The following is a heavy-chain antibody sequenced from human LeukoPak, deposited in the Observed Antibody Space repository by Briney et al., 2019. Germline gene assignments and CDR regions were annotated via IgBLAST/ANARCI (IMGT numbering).Heavy chain of an antibody. CDR3: ANGEGAVTGEFDY. Sequence: PGTSLRLSCAASGFPFSSYGMHWVRQAPGKGLKWVAGIAYDGSYKSYADCVKGRFASSRDNAKNTVFLQMNSLRAEDTAVYCCANGEGAVTGEFDYWGQGTLVTVSS. CDR2: IAYDGSYK. CDR1: GFPFSSYG. D-gene: IGHD6-19*01. V-gene: IGHV3-30*18. J-gene: IGHJ4*02.